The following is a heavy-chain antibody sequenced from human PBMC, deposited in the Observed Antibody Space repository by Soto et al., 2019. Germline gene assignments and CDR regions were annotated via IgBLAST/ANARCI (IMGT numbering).Heavy chain of an antibody. Sequence: EVQLVESGGGLVQPGGSLRLACAASGFIFSDYSMNWVRQFPGKGLEWIAYIYGGSSAIHYTDSVKGRFTISRDNARNSLYLQMNSLRDEDTAVYYCTREGSWGRGTQVTPSS. CDR1: GFIFSDYS. V-gene: IGHV3-48*02. J-gene: IGHJ4*02. CDR3: TREGS. CDR2: IYGGSSAI.